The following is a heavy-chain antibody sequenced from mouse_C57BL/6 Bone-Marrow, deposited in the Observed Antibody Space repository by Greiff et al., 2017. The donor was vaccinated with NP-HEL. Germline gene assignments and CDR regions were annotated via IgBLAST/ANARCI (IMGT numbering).Heavy chain of an antibody. J-gene: IGHJ3*01. Sequence: VKLVESGPGLVQPSQSLSITCTVSGFSLTSYGVHWVRQSPGKGLEWLGVIWRGGSTDYNAAFMSRLSITKDNSKSQVFFKMNSLQADDTAIYYCAKTGYDGYYGAYWGQGTLVTVSA. CDR3: AKTGYDGYYGAY. CDR2: IWRGGST. V-gene: IGHV2-5*01. D-gene: IGHD2-3*01. CDR1: GFSLTSYG.